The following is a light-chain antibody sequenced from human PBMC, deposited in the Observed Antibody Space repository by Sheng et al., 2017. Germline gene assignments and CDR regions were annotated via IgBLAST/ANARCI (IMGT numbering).Light chain of an antibody. V-gene: IGKV1-5*01. J-gene: IGKJ4*01. CDR2: DAS. CDR1: QSISTW. Sequence: DIQMTQSPSTLSASVGDRVAITCRASQSISTWLAWYQQEPRKAPKLLISDASDLETGVPLRFSGTGFGTHFSLTISSLQPEDIATYYCQQYSVLPLTFGGGTKVEIK. CDR3: QQYSVLPLT.